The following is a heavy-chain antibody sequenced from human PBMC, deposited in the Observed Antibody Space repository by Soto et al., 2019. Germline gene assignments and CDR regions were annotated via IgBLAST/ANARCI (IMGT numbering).Heavy chain of an antibody. D-gene: IGHD2-15*01. CDR1: GGTFSSYA. J-gene: IGHJ6*02. V-gene: IGHV1-69*13. CDR2: VIPIFGTA. Sequence: SVKVSCKASGGTFSSYAISWVRQAPGQGLEWMGGVIPIFGTANYAQKFQGRVTITADESTSTAYMELSSLRSEDTAVYYCARVVVVAATSLYYYYGMDVWGQGTTVTVSS. CDR3: ARVVVVAATSLYYYYGMDV.